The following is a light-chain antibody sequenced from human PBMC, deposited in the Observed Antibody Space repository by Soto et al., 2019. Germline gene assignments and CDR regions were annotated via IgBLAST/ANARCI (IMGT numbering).Light chain of an antibody. CDR1: QGIKPY. J-gene: IGKJ3*01. V-gene: IGKV1-9*01. Sequence: IQLTQSPSSLSASVGDRVSITRRASQGIKPYLAWYQQKQWKAPKLLISGTFTLQSGVPSRFNGSGSGTDFTLAISRLQPEDFATYYCQHLNNDTPFCFGPGTKVDLE. CDR3: QHLNNDTPFC. CDR2: GTF.